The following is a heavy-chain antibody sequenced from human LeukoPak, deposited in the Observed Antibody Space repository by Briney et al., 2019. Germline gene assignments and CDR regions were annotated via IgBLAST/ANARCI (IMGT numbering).Heavy chain of an antibody. CDR1: GCSFSSYW. Sequence: GGSLRLSCAASGCSFSSYWMSWVRQAPGKGLEWVANIKQDGSEKYNADSVKGRFTTSRDNAKNSLYVQMTSLRAEDTAVYYCARDLTMVRGLTYYGMDVWGKGTTVTVSS. CDR3: ARDLTMVRGLTYYGMDV. CDR2: IKQDGSEK. D-gene: IGHD3-10*01. J-gene: IGHJ6*04. V-gene: IGHV3-7*03.